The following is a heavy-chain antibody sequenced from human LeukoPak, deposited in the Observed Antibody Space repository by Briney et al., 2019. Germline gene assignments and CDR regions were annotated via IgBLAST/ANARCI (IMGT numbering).Heavy chain of an antibody. D-gene: IGHD5-24*01. CDR1: GYSFTSYW. V-gene: IGHV5-51*01. CDR2: IYPGDSDT. CDR3: ARASSERWLQPSPFDY. J-gene: IGHJ4*02. Sequence: GESLKISCKGSGYSFTSYWIGWVRQMPGKGLEWMGIIYPGDSDTRYSPSFQGQVTISADKSISTAYLQWSSLKASDTAMYYCARASSERWLQPSPFDYWGQGTLVTVSS.